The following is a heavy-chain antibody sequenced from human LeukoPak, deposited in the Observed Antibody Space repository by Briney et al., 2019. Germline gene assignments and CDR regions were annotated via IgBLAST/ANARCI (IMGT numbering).Heavy chain of an antibody. V-gene: IGHV1-2*02. CDR1: GYTFTGYY. CDR2: INPNTGGT. Sequence: GASVKVSCKASGYTFTGYYMHWVRQAPGQGLEWMGWINPNTGGTDYAQNFQGRVALTRDTSISTAYMDLSSLTSDDTAVYYCARALQSLVPYYFDYWGQGTLVTVSS. D-gene: IGHD6-19*01. CDR3: ARALQSLVPYYFDY. J-gene: IGHJ4*02.